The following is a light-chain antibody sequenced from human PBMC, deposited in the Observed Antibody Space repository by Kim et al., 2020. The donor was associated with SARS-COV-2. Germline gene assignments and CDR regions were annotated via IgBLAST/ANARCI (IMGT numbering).Light chain of an antibody. Sequence: DIQMTQSPSTLSASVGDRVTITCRASQGINSWLSWYQQKPGKAPKLLIYKASSLETGVPSRFSGSGSGTEFTLTISSLQPDDFATYYCKDYSTYSRSFGQGTKVDIK. J-gene: IGKJ2*01. V-gene: IGKV1-5*03. CDR3: KDYSTYSRS. CDR2: KAS. CDR1: QGINSW.